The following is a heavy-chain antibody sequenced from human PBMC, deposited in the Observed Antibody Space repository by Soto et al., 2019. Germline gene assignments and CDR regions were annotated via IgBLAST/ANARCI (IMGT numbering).Heavy chain of an antibody. D-gene: IGHD4-17*01. CDR3: ARGYGDYPGYYYYYYGMDV. Sequence: GGSLRLSCAASGFTFSSYSMNWVRQAPGKGLEWVSSISSSSSYIYYADSVKGRFTISRDNAKNSLYLQMNSLRAEDTAVYYCARGYGDYPGYYYYYYGMDVWGQGTTVTVSS. V-gene: IGHV3-21*01. J-gene: IGHJ6*02. CDR2: ISSSSSYI. CDR1: GFTFSSYS.